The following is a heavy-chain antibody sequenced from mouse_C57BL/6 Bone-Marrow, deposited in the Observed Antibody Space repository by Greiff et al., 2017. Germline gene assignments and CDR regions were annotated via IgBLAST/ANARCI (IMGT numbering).Heavy chain of an antibody. Sequence: EVQVVASGEGLVKPGGSLKLSCAASGFTFSSYAMSWVRQTPETRLEWVAYISSGGDYIYYADPVKGRFTISRDNARNTLYLQMSSLKSEDTAMYYCTRGRGITAFYYYAMDYWGQGTSVTVSS. V-gene: IGHV5-9-1*02. CDR1: GFTFSSYA. CDR2: ISSGGDYI. J-gene: IGHJ4*01. D-gene: IGHD2-4*01. CDR3: TRGRGITAFYYYAMDY.